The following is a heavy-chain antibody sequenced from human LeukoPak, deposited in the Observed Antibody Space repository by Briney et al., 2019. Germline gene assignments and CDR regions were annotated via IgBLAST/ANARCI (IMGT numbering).Heavy chain of an antibody. CDR3: ARVKSRDTIFGVVNFFDY. Sequence: GASVKVSCKASGYTFTSYDINWVRQATGQGLEWMGWMNPNSGNTGYAQKFQGRVTITRNTSISTAYMELSSLRSEDTAVYYCARVKSRDTIFGVVNFFDYWGQGTLVTVSS. D-gene: IGHD3-3*01. V-gene: IGHV1-8*03. J-gene: IGHJ4*02. CDR1: GYTFTSYD. CDR2: MNPNSGNT.